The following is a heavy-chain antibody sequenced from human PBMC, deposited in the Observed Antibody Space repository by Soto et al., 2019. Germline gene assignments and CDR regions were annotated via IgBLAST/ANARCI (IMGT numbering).Heavy chain of an antibody. D-gene: IGHD4-4*01. CDR2: IYPGDSDT. CDR3: ARHGGGNYPPYHDAFDI. V-gene: IGHV5-51*01. CDR1: GYSFTTYW. J-gene: IGHJ3*02. Sequence: PWESLKISCKGSGYSFTTYWIDWVRQMPGKGLEWMGIIYPGDSDTRYSPSFQGQVTTSADKSISTAYLQWSSPKASDTAMYYCARHGGGNYPPYHDAFDIWGQGTMVTVSS.